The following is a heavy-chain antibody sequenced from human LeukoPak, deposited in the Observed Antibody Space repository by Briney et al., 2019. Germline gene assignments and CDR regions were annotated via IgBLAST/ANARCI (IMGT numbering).Heavy chain of an antibody. CDR1: GFTFSSYA. CDR2: ISGSGGTT. V-gene: IGHV3-23*01. Sequence: PGGSLRLSCAASGFTFSSYAMSGVRQAPGKGLEWVSSISGSGGTTYYADSVKSRFTISRDNSKNTLYLQMNSLRPDDMAVYYCAKGNGKAAAGSVVDYWGQGTLVTVSS. D-gene: IGHD6-13*01. CDR3: AKGNGKAAAGSVVDY. J-gene: IGHJ4*02.